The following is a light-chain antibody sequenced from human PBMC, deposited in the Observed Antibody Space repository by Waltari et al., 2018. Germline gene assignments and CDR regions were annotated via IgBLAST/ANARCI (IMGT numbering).Light chain of an antibody. Sequence: DIVMTQSPLSLPVTPGEAASISCRSNQSLLHSDGNTYLDWYLQGPGQSPQLRIYWGSNRASGVPDRFSGSGSGTDFTLKISRVEADDVGIYYCMQGLQSPTFGGGTKVEIK. CDR3: MQGLQSPT. CDR2: WGS. CDR1: QSLLHSDGNTY. J-gene: IGKJ4*01. V-gene: IGKV2-28*01.